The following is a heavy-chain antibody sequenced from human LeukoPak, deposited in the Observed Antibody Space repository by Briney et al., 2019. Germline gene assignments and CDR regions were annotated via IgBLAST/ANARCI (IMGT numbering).Heavy chain of an antibody. CDR3: ARGLGYCTSTTCLLPFDY. V-gene: IGHV3-53*01. CDR1: GFTVSTYY. J-gene: IGHJ4*02. CDR2: IYSGGST. D-gene: IGHD2-2*01. Sequence: GGSLRLSCAASGFTVSTYYMTWVRQAPGKGLECVSVIYSGGSTYYADSVKGRFTVSRDNSKNALYLQMNSLRAEDTAMYYCARGLGYCTSTTCLLPFDYWGQGTLVTVSS.